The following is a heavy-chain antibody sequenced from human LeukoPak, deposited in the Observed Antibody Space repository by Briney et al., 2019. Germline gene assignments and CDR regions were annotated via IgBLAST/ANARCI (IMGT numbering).Heavy chain of an antibody. J-gene: IGHJ3*02. CDR2: IYYSGST. V-gene: IGHV4-59*01. CDR1: GGSISSYY. CDR3: ARVRELHDAFDI. D-gene: IGHD2-15*01. Sequence: PSETLSLTCTVSGGSISSYYWSWIRQPPGKGLEWIGYIYYSGSTNYNPSLKSRVTISVDTSKNQFSLKLSSVTAADTAVYCCARVRELHDAFDIWGQGTMVTVSS.